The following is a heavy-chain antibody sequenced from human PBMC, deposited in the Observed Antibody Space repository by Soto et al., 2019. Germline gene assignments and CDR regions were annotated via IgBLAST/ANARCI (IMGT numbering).Heavy chain of an antibody. CDR3: ARVEVAGTIY. CDR2: ISSSSSYT. Sequence: GGSLRLSCAASGCTFSDYYMSWIRQAPGKGLEWVSYISSSSSYTNYADSVKGRFTISRDNAKNSLYLQMNSLRAEDTAVYYCARVEVAGTIYWGQGTLVTVSS. CDR1: GCTFSDYY. V-gene: IGHV3-11*06. J-gene: IGHJ4*02. D-gene: IGHD6-19*01.